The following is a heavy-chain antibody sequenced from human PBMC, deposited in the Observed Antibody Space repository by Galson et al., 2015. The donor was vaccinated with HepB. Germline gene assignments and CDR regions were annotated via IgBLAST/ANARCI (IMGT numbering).Heavy chain of an antibody. V-gene: IGHV3-48*01. D-gene: IGHD6-19*01. CDR3: ARGLVAGTEEYYYYYMGV. Sequence: SLRLSCAASGFTFSSYSMNWVRQAPGKGLEWVSYISSSSSTIYYADSVKGRFTISRDNAKNSLYLQMNSLRAEDTAVYYCARGLVAGTEEYYYYYMGVWGKGTTVTVSS. J-gene: IGHJ6*03. CDR1: GFTFSSYS. CDR2: ISSSSSTI.